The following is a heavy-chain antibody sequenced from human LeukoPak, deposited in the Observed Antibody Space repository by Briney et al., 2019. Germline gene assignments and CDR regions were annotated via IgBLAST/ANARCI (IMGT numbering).Heavy chain of an antibody. Sequence: GGSLRLSCAASGFTFSSFWMSWVRQAPRKGLEWVATIKQGGSEKYYVDSVKGRFTISRDNSKNTLHLQMHSLRVEDTAVYYCASKLLPAAEQGLAYWGQGTLVTVSS. J-gene: IGHJ4*02. V-gene: IGHV3-7*03. CDR2: IKQGGSEK. D-gene: IGHD2-2*01. CDR1: GFTFSSFW. CDR3: ASKLLPAAEQGLAY.